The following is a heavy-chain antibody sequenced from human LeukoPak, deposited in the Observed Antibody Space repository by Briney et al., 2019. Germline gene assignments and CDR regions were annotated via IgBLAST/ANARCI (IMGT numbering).Heavy chain of an antibody. CDR2: ITGSGSST. V-gene: IGHV3-23*01. J-gene: IGHJ3*02. CDR1: GFTLSNYA. CDR3: AGTYDSSPHAFDI. D-gene: IGHD3-22*01. Sequence: GGSLRLSCAGSGFTLSNYAMSWVRQAPGKGLEWVSGITGSGSSTYYADSIKGRFTISRDNSKNTLYLQMNSLRAEDTAVYYCAGTYDSSPHAFDIWGQGTMVTVSS.